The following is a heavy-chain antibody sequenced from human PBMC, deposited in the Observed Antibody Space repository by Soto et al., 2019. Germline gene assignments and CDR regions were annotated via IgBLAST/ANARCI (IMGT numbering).Heavy chain of an antibody. CDR1: GYAFISYS. CDR3: AREGYYSGSGSYSPPRYYGMDV. J-gene: IGHJ6*02. Sequence: QVQLVQSGAEVKKPGSSVKVSCKASGYAFISYSICWVRQAPGQGLEWMEWISAYNDFTNYAQKLQGRVTMTTDTSTRIAYLELRSLRSDDSAVYYCAREGYYSGSGSYSPPRYYGMDVWGQGTTVTVSS. D-gene: IGHD3-10*01. V-gene: IGHV1-18*01. CDR2: ISAYNDFT.